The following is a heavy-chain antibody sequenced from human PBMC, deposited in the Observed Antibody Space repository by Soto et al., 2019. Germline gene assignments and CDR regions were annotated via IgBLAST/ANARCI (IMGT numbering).Heavy chain of an antibody. CDR1: GFTFSSYG. D-gene: IGHD3-22*01. Sequence: QVQLVESGGGVVQPGRSLRLSCAASGFTFSSYGMHWVRQAPGKGLERVAVISYDGSNKYYADSVKGRFTISRDNSKNTLYLQMNSLRAEDTAVYYCAKDLNYDSSGYYYYYYYGMDVWGQGTTVTVSS. V-gene: IGHV3-30*18. J-gene: IGHJ6*02. CDR3: AKDLNYDSSGYYYYYYYGMDV. CDR2: ISYDGSNK.